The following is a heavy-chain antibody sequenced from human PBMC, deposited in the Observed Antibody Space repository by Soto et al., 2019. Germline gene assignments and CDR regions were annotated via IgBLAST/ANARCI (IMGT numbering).Heavy chain of an antibody. CDR2: INSDGSST. CDR1: GFTFSSYW. Sequence: GGSLRLSCAASGFTFSSYWMHWVRQAPGKGLVWVSRINSDGSSTSYADSVKGRFTISRDNAKNTLYLQMNSLRAEDTAVYYCAKGVYYYDSSGWNGDALDIWGQGTMVTVSS. CDR3: AKGVYYYDSSGWNGDALDI. D-gene: IGHD3-22*01. J-gene: IGHJ3*02. V-gene: IGHV3-74*01.